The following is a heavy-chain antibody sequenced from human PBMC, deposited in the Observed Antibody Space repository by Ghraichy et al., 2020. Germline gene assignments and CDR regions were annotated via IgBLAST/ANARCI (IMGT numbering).Heavy chain of an antibody. Sequence: SETLSLTCTVSGGSISSYYWSWIRQPPGKGLEWIGYIYYSGSTNYNPSLKSRVTISVDTSKNQFSLKLSSVTAADTAVYYCAKHLYYYGSGSYYIAGWFDPWGQGTLVTVSS. CDR1: GGSISSYY. D-gene: IGHD3-10*01. J-gene: IGHJ5*02. CDR2: IYYSGST. V-gene: IGHV4-59*08. CDR3: AKHLYYYGSGSYYIAGWFDP.